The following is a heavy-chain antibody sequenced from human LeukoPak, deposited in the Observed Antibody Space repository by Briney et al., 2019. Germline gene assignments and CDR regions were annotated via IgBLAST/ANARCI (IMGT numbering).Heavy chain of an antibody. CDR2: ISSSGSTI. V-gene: IGHV3-11*04. Sequence: GGSLRLSCAASGFTFSDYYMSWIRQTPGKGLEWVSYISSSGSTIYYADSVKGRFTISRDNAKNSLYLQMNSLRAEDTAVYYCARGSGELSYYYYMDVWGKGTTVTVSS. D-gene: IGHD3-10*01. CDR1: GFTFSDYY. J-gene: IGHJ6*03. CDR3: ARGSGELSYYYYMDV.